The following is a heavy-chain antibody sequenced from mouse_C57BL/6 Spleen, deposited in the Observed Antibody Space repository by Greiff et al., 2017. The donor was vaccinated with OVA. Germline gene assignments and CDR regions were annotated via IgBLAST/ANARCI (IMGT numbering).Heavy chain of an antibody. CDR3: ARIARVGSSPYWYFDV. J-gene: IGHJ1*03. CDR2: IWWDDDK. Sequence: QVTLKVSGPGILQPSQTLSLTCSFSGFSLSTFGMGVGWIRQPSGKGLEWLAHIWWDDDKYYNPALKSRLTISKDTSKNQVFLKIANVDTADTATYYCARIARVGSSPYWYFDVWGTGTTVTVSS. CDR1: GFSLSTFGMG. D-gene: IGHD1-1*01. V-gene: IGHV8-8*01.